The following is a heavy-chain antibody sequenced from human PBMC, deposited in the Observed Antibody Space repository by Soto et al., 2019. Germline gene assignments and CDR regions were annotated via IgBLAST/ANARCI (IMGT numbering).Heavy chain of an antibody. CDR2: IWSDGSYK. V-gene: IGHV3-33*01. CDR1: GFTFSTYG. CDR3: ARDLDSGSYAY. J-gene: IGHJ4*02. Sequence: QVQLVESGGGVVQPGRSLRLSCAASGFTFSTYGMHWVRQAPGKGLEWVAVIWSDGSYKDYADSIEGRFTISRENSKNNLYLQISSLRADETALYYCARDLDSGSYAYWGQGTLVTVSS. D-gene: IGHD1-26*01.